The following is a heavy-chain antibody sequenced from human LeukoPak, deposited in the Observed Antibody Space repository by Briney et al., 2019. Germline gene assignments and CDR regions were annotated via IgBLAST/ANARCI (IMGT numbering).Heavy chain of an antibody. CDR1: GGSLSNYY. J-gene: IGHJ3*02. CDR2: INDRGKT. V-gene: IGHV4-34*01. CDR3: ARPVYCSSTTCTGPFHI. D-gene: IGHD2-2*01. Sequence: SETLSLTCAVYGGSLSNYYWSWIRQPPGKGLEWIGEINDRGKTIYNPSLKSRVSISIDTSKNQFSLKLTSGIAADTAMYYCARPVYCSSTTCTGPFHIWGQGTMVTVSS.